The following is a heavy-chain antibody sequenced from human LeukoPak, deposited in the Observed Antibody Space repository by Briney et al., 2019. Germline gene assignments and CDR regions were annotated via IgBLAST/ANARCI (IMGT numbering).Heavy chain of an antibody. CDR2: IYYSGST. D-gene: IGHD3-22*01. CDR3: ARREVSYYDFHYMDV. J-gene: IGHJ6*03. CDR1: GGSISSSSYY. Sequence: PSETLSLTCTVSGGSISSSSYYWGWIRQPPGKGLEWIGSIYYSGSTYYNPSLKRRVTISVDTSKNQFSLKLSSVTAADTAVYYCARREVSYYDFHYMDVWGKGTTVTVSS. V-gene: IGHV4-39*01.